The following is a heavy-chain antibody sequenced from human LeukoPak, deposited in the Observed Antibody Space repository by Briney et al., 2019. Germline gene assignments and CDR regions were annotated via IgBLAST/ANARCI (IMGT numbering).Heavy chain of an antibody. D-gene: IGHD6-13*01. CDR1: GFTSRSYA. J-gene: IGHJ4*02. V-gene: IGHV3-23*01. CDR2: ISGSGGST. CDR3: ATYPDGYSSSRDY. Sequence: GGSLRLSCAAAGFTSRSYAIGCVRQAPGKGLEWVSAISGSGGSTYYADSVKGRFTISRDNSKNTLYLQMNSLRAEDTAVYYCATYPDGYSSSRDYWGQGTLVTVSS.